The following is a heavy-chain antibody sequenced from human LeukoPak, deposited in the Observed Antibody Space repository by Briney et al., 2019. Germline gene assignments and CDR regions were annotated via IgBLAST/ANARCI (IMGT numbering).Heavy chain of an antibody. CDR2: ISGSGGST. D-gene: IGHD3-3*01. Sequence: GGSLRLPCAASGFTFSSYAMNWVRQAPGKGLEWVSAISGSGGSTYYADSVKGRFTISRDNSKNTLYLQMNSLRAEDTAVYYCAKDRGSFGVGYNWFDPWGQGTLVTVSS. CDR3: AKDRGSFGVGYNWFDP. J-gene: IGHJ5*02. CDR1: GFTFSSYA. V-gene: IGHV3-23*01.